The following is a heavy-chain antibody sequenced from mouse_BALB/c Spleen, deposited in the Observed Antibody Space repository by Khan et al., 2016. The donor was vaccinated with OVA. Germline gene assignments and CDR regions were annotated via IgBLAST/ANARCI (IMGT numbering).Heavy chain of an antibody. CDR2: INPSSVYT. V-gene: IGHV1-4*01. Sequence: QVQLKESGAELARPGASVKMSCKASGYTFTSYTMHWVKQRPGQGLEWIGYINPSSVYTNYNQKFKDKATLTADKSSSTAYMQLSSLTSEDSAVYYCARIYYDYDGYFAMDYWGQGTSVTVSS. D-gene: IGHD2-4*01. CDR1: GYTFTSYT. J-gene: IGHJ4*01. CDR3: ARIYYDYDGYFAMDY.